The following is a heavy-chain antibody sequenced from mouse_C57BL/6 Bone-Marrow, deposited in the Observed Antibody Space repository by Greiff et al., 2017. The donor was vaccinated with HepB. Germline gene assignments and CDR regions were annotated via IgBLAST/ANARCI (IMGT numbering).Heavy chain of an antibody. CDR1: GYTFTSYG. J-gene: IGHJ1*03. CDR3: AREGVITTVVDHWYFDV. CDR2: IYPRSGNT. D-gene: IGHD1-1*01. V-gene: IGHV1-81*01. Sequence: VQLQQSGAELARPGASVKLSCKASGYTFTSYGISWVKQRTGQGLEWIGEIYPRSGNTYYKEKFKGKATLTADKSSSTAYMELRSLTSEDSAVYFCAREGVITTVVDHWYFDVWGTGTTVTVSS.